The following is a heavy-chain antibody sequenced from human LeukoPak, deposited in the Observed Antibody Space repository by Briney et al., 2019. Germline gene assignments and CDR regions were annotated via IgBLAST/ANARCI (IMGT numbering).Heavy chain of an antibody. J-gene: IGHJ4*02. CDR2: IGSNGSDR. D-gene: IGHD1-14*01. Sequence: GGSLRLSCTASGLTFSTSGFSWVRQAPGKGLEWVASIGSNGSDRYHADSMKGRFTISRDNANNFLYLQMNSLRASHTAVYYVATETNGRHYDYWGQETLFT. CDR3: ATETNGRHYDY. V-gene: IGHV3-21*01. CDR1: GLTFSTSG.